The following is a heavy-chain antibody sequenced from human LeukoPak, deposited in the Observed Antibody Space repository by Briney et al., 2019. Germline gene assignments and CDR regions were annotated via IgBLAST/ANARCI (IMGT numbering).Heavy chain of an antibody. V-gene: IGHV4-34*01. CDR3: ARGTTPGYSGHGGALDAFDI. CDR2: INHSGST. CDR1: GGSFSGYY. D-gene: IGHD5-12*01. Sequence: SETLSLTCAVYGGSFSGYYWSWIRQPPWRGLEWIGEINHSGSTNYNPSLKSRVTISVDTSKNQFSLKLSSVTAADAAVYYCARGTTPGYSGHGGALDAFDIWGQGTVVTVSS. J-gene: IGHJ3*02.